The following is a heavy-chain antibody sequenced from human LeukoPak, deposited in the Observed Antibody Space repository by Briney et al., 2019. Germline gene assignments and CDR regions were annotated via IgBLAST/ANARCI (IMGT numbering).Heavy chain of an antibody. CDR1: GFTFSTYA. CDR2: ISNSGGNT. J-gene: IGHJ4*02. Sequence: PGGSLRLSCAASGFTFSTYAMAWVRQAPQKGLEWVAIISNSGGNTYYADSMKGRFTISRDNSKNTLYLRMNSLRAEDTAVYYCAKARYSYGPFDYWGQGTLVTVSS. V-gene: IGHV3-23*01. D-gene: IGHD5-18*01. CDR3: AKARYSYGPFDY.